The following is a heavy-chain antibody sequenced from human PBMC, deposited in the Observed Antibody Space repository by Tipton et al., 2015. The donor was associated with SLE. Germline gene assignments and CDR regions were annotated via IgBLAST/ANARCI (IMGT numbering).Heavy chain of an antibody. CDR2: INPRGDST. D-gene: IGHD6-13*01. CDR1: GYTFSRYY. Sequence: QSGPEVKKPGASVKVSCKASGYTFSRYYIHWVRQAPGQGLEWMGMINPRGDSTTYAQKFQGRVTMTGDTSTSTVNMELSSLRSEDTAVYFCARDGENTSSWYIDHWGQGTLVTVSS. J-gene: IGHJ4*02. V-gene: IGHV1-46*01. CDR3: ARDGENTSSWYIDH.